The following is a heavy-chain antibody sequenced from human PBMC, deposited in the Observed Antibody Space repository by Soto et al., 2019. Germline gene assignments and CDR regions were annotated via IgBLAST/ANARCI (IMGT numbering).Heavy chain of an antibody. CDR1: GFTFSSYS. D-gene: IGHD1-26*01. Sequence: LRLSCAASGFTFSSYSMNWVRQAPGKGLEWVSSISSSSSYIYYADSVKGRFTISRDNAENSLYLQMNSLRAEDTAVYYCARVVKKVGATDYYYGMGVWGQGTTVTVSS. CDR3: ARVVKKVGATDYYYGMGV. J-gene: IGHJ6*02. V-gene: IGHV3-21*01. CDR2: ISSSSSYI.